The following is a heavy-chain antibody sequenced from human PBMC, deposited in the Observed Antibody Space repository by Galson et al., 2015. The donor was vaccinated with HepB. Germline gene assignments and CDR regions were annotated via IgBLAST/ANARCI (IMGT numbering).Heavy chain of an antibody. D-gene: IGHD6-13*01. CDR1: GYSFTSFW. V-gene: IGHV5-10-1*01. J-gene: IGHJ5*02. CDR2: IDVTDSYT. CDR3: ATHARSSAADHWFDP. Sequence: QSGAEVKKPGESLRISCKGSGYSFTSFWISWVRQMPGKGLEWMGRIDVTDSYTNYSPSFQGHVTISADKSISTAYVQWSSLKASDTAMYYCATHARSSAADHWFDPWGQGTLVTVSS.